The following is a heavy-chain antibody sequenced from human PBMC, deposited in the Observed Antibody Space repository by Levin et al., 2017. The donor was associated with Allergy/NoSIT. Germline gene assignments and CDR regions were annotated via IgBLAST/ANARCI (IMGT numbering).Heavy chain of an antibody. D-gene: IGHD3-10*01. V-gene: IGHV3-30-3*02. CDR3: AKLRAPIYGSGSDPLNDAFDI. CDR2: ISYDGSNK. Sequence: GESLKISCAASGFTFSSYAMHWVRQAPGKGLEWVAVISYDGSNKYYADSVKGRFTISRDNSKNTLYLQMNSLRAEDTAVYYCAKLRAPIYGSGSDPLNDAFDIWGQGTMVTVSS. J-gene: IGHJ3*02. CDR1: GFTFSSYA.